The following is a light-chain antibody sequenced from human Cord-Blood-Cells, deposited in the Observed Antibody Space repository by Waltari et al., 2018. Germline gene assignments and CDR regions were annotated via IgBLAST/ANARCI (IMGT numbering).Light chain of an antibody. Sequence: DIVMTQSPDSLAVSLGERATINCKSSQSVLYSFNNKNYLAWYQQKPGQPAKLLIYWASTEESGFPDRFSGRGSGTDCTLTVSSLQAEDVVVEYCEQYDSTPYTFGQGTKLEIK. J-gene: IGKJ2*01. CDR3: EQYDSTPYT. V-gene: IGKV4-1*01. CDR2: WAS. CDR1: QSVLYSFNNKNY.